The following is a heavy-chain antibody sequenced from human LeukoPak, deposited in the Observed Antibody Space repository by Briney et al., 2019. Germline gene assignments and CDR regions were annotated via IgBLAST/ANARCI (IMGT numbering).Heavy chain of an antibody. CDR3: ARPDSDILTGFDY. CDR1: GFTFSSYA. Sequence: GGSLRLSCAASGFTFSSYAMSWVRQVPGKGLEWVSGISGSGGSTYYADSVKGRFTISRDNSKNTLYLQMNSLRAEDTAVCYCARPDSDILTGFDYWGQGTLVTVSS. J-gene: IGHJ4*02. V-gene: IGHV3-23*01. D-gene: IGHD3-9*01. CDR2: ISGSGGST.